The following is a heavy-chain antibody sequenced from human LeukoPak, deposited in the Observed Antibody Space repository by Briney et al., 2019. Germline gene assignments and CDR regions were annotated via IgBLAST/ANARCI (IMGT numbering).Heavy chain of an antibody. CDR3: ARDPGYCSSTSCPMGY. J-gene: IGHJ4*02. CDR1: GYTFTGYY. V-gene: IGHV1-2*02. D-gene: IGHD2-2*01. Sequence: ASVKVSCKASGYTFTGYYMHWVRQAPGQGHKWMGWINPNSGGTNYAQKFQGRVTMTRDTSISTAYMELSRLRSDDTAVYYCARDPGYCSSTSCPMGYWGQGTLVTVSS. CDR2: INPNSGGT.